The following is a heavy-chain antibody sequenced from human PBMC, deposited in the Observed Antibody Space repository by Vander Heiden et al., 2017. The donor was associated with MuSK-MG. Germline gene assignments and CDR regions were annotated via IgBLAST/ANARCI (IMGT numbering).Heavy chain of an antibody. J-gene: IGHJ4*02. Sequence: EVQLVVSGGGLVEPAGSLRLSCAGSGCTFSHYGIYWVRQAHGKGLVWVSRINSDESTTTYADSVKGRFTISRDNAKNTLYLQMNSLSAGDTAVYYCAWEYYDILTGFRSPDYWGQGTLVTVSS. CDR3: AWEYYDILTGFRSPDY. D-gene: IGHD3-9*01. CDR2: INSDESTT. V-gene: IGHV3-74*01. CDR1: GCTFSHYG.